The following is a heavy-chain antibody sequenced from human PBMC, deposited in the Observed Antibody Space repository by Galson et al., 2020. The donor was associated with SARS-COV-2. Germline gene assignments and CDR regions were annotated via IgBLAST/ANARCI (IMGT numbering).Heavy chain of an antibody. CDR1: GFTSTSYA. Sequence: GGSLRLSCAASGFTSTSYAMNWVSQAPGKGLEWVAVISYDGSNKYYADSVKGRFTISRDNYKNTLYLQMNSLRGEDTAVYYCARGKSDFWSGPADYYYYGMDVWGQGTTVTVSS. CDR2: ISYDGSNK. CDR3: ARGKSDFWSGPADYYYYGMDV. D-gene: IGHD3-3*01. J-gene: IGHJ6*02. V-gene: IGHV3-30-3*01.